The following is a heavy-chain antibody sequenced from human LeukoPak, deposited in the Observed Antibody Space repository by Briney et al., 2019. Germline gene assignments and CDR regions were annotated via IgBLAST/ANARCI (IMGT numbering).Heavy chain of an antibody. D-gene: IGHD4-17*01. V-gene: IGHV3-73*01. CDR1: GFTFSDYY. CDR2: IRSKADNYAT. J-gene: IGHJ4*02. Sequence: PGGSLRLSCAVFGFTFSDYYMDWVRQAPGKGLEWVGRIRSKADNYATEFGASVKGRFTISRDDSKNTAYLQMNSLKTEDTAVYYCTGGTTVTTLDYWGQGTLVTVSS. CDR3: TGGTTVTTLDY.